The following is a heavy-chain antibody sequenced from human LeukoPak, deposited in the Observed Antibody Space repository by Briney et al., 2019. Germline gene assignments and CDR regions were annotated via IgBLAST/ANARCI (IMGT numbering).Heavy chain of an antibody. Sequence: PGGSLRLSCTASGFTVSSKYMTWVRQAPGKGLEWVAIIYYTGSSYYADSVKGRFTISRDDSKNTVFLQMNYLTAEDTAVYYCARAFGRLLQSTSFYFDLWGQGAQVTVSS. CDR1: GFTVSSKY. J-gene: IGHJ4*02. CDR3: ARAFGRLLQSTSFYFDL. V-gene: IGHV3-53*01. D-gene: IGHD5-24*01. CDR2: IYYTGSS.